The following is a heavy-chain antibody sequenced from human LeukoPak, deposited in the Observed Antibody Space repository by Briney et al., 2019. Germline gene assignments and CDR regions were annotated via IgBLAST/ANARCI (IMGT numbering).Heavy chain of an antibody. CDR2: INPNSGGT. J-gene: IGHJ4*02. V-gene: IGHV1-2*02. CDR3: ARRLGAGTTLGY. CDR1: GYTFISYY. D-gene: IGHD1-1*01. Sequence: ASVKVSCKASGYTFISYYIHWVRQAPGQGLERMGWINPNSGGTNYAQNFQGTVTMTRDTSTSTAYMELSRLRSDDTAVYYCARRLGAGTTLGYWGQGTLVTVSS.